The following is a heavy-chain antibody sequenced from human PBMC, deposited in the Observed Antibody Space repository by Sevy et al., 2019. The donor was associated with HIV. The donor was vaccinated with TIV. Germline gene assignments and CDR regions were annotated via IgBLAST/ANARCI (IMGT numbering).Heavy chain of an antibody. D-gene: IGHD3-10*01. Sequence: GGSLRLSCAVSGFTFSNHWMTWVRQAPGKGLEWVANIKKDGTDKFNVDSVMGSCSISRDNAKDLLDLQMNSLRVEDTAVYYCARDRRVEYGGSDYWGQGALVTVSS. V-gene: IGHV3-7*03. CDR3: ARDRRVEYGGSDY. J-gene: IGHJ4*02. CDR2: IKKDGTDK. CDR1: GFTFSNHW.